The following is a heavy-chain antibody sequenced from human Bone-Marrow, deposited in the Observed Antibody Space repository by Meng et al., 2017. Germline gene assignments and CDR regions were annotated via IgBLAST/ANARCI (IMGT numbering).Heavy chain of an antibody. J-gene: IGHJ6*02. CDR1: GFSFSSYA. CDR3: ARLFSSSWYLHYYYYYGMDV. Sequence: GESLKISCAASGFSFSSYAMSWVRRAPGKGLEWLAALSGGGFTTYYADSVKGRFTISRHNSKNTLYLQMNSLRAEDTAVYYCARLFSSSWYLHYYYYYGMDVWGQGTTVTVSS. CDR2: LSGGGFTT. D-gene: IGHD6-13*01. V-gene: IGHV3-23*01.